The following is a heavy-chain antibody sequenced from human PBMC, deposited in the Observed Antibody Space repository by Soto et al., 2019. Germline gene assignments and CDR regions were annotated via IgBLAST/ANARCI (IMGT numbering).Heavy chain of an antibody. V-gene: IGHV1-69*08. CDR1: GGTFSSYT. CDR2: IIPILGIA. D-gene: IGHD5-12*01. Sequence: QVQLVQSGAEVKKPGSSVKVSCKASGGTFSSYTISWVRQAPGQGLEWMGRIIPILGIANYAQKFQGRVTMTEDKSTSTAYMEPSSLSSEDTAVYYCARDDYSGSAVGWFDPWGQGTLVTVSS. CDR3: ARDDYSGSAVGWFDP. J-gene: IGHJ5*02.